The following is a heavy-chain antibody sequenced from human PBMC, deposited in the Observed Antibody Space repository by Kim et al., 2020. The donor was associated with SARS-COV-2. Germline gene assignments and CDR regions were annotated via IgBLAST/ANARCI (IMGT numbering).Heavy chain of an antibody. CDR3: ARNGGGSNGHDDRSDY. Sequence: GESLKISCKASGYTFDIYWIGWVRQMPGKGLEWLGRIDPSDSYTNYSSSFQGHVTISVDHSVTTAYLQWRSLKASDTAIYYFARNGGGSNGHDDRSDYWG. J-gene: IGHJ4*01. V-gene: IGHV5-10-1*01. CDR2: IDPSDSYT. D-gene: IGHD1-1*01. CDR1: GYTFDIYW.